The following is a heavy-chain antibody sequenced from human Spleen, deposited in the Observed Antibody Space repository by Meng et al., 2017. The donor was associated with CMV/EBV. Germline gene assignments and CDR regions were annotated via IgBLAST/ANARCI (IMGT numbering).Heavy chain of an antibody. V-gene: IGHV3-21*01. Sequence: GGSLRLSCAASGFTFSSYSMNWVRQAPGKGLEWVSSISSSSSYIYYADSVKGRFTISRDTSRNTVFLQMDSLRAEDTAVYYCAREYSSGYWFDFWGQGTLVTVSS. J-gene: IGHJ4*02. CDR1: GFTFSSYS. CDR3: AREYSSGYWFDF. CDR2: ISSSSSYI. D-gene: IGHD3-22*01.